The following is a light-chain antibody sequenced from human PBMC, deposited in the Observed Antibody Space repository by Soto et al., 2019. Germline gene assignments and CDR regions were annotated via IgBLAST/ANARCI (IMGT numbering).Light chain of an antibody. CDR2: RNN. CDR1: SSNIGRNY. Sequence: QSVLTQPPSASGTPGQRVTISCSGSSSNIGRNYVYWYQQLPGTAPKLLIYRNNQRPSGVPDRFSGSKSGTSASLAISGLRSEDEADYYCKAWDGSLSVWVFGGGTKLTVL. J-gene: IGLJ3*02. V-gene: IGLV1-47*01. CDR3: KAWDGSLSVWV.